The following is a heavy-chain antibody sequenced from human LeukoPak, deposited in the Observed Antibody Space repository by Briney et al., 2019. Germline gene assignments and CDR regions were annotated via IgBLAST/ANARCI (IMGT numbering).Heavy chain of an antibody. CDR3: ARDRDSYGDFDY. CDR1: GFTFSSYA. Sequence: GGSLRLSCAASGFTFSSYAMSWVRQAPGKGLEWVANIKQDGSEKHYVDSVKGRFTISRDNAKNSLYLQMNSLRAEDTAVYYCARDRDSYGDFDYWGQGTLVTVSS. J-gene: IGHJ4*02. D-gene: IGHD5-18*01. CDR2: IKQDGSEK. V-gene: IGHV3-7*01.